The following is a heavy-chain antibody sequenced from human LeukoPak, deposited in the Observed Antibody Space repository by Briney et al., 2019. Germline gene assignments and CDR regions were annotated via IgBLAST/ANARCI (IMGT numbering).Heavy chain of an antibody. V-gene: IGHV3-21*01. CDR1: GFTFSSYS. J-gene: IGHJ4*02. CDR2: ICSSSSKE. Sequence: GGSLRLSCAASGFTFSSYSMNWVRQAPGKGLEWVSSICSSSSKENYADSVKGRFTISRDNAKNSLYLQMNSLRAEDTAVYYCARDREGAATFAQYYFDYWGQGTLVTVSS. D-gene: IGHD2-15*01. CDR3: ARDREGAATFAQYYFDY.